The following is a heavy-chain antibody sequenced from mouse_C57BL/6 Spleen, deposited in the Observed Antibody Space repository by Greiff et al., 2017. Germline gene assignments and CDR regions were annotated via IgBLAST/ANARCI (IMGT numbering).Heavy chain of an antibody. Sequence: QVQLQQPGAELVKPGASVKLSCKASGYTFTSYWMHWVKPRPGQGLEWIGMIHPNSGSTNYNEKFKSKATLTVDKSSSTAYMQLSSLTSEDSAVYYCARRDYDGGDYWGQGTTLTVSS. CDR3: ARRDYDGGDY. D-gene: IGHD2-4*01. V-gene: IGHV1-64*01. J-gene: IGHJ2*01. CDR2: IHPNSGST. CDR1: GYTFTSYW.